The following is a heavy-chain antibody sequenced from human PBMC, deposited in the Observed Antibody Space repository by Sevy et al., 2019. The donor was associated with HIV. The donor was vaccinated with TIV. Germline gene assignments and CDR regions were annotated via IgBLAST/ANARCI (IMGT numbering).Heavy chain of an antibody. CDR1: GYTFTSYG. V-gene: IGHV1-18*01. D-gene: IGHD2-2*01. Sequence: ASVKVSCKASGYTFTSYGISWVRQAPGQGLEWMGWISAYNGNTNYAQKLQGRVTMTTDTSTSTAYMELRSLRSDVTAVYYCASQDIVVVPAAKNPNDTPDYYYYYGMDVWGQGTTVTVSS. CDR2: ISAYNGNT. J-gene: IGHJ6*02. CDR3: ASQDIVVVPAAKNPNDTPDYYYYYGMDV.